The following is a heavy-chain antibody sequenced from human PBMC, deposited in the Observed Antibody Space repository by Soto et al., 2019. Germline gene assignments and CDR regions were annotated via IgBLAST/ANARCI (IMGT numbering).Heavy chain of an antibody. CDR2: IYYSGST. J-gene: IGHJ5*02. Sequence: SDTLSLTCTLSGGSISSGGGYWSWIRQHPGKGLEWIGYIYYSGSTHYNPSLKSRVIMSLDMSKNQFSLKLSSVTAADTAVYYCARDSGNYDSSGLNWFDPWGQGTQVTVSS. CDR1: GGSISSGGGY. V-gene: IGHV4-31*03. D-gene: IGHD3-22*01. CDR3: ARDSGNYDSSGLNWFDP.